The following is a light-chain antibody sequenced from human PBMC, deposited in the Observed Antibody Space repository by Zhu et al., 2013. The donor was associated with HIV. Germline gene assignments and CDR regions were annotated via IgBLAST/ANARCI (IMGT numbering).Light chain of an antibody. CDR3: QQYGTSPLT. Sequence: DIVLTQSPGTLSLSLGERATLSCRASQSLSSTYLAWYQQKPGQPPRLLISGASSRATGIPDRFSGSGSETDFTLSITRLEPEDFAVYYCQQYGTSPLTFGGGTTVEIK. CDR1: QSLSSTY. J-gene: IGKJ4*01. V-gene: IGKV3-20*01. CDR2: GAS.